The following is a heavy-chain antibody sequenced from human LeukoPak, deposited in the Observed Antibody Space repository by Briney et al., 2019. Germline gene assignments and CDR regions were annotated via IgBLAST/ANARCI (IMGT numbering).Heavy chain of an antibody. V-gene: IGHV3-30*01. CDR2: ISYDGSNK. Sequence: PAGSLRLSCAASGFTFSSYAMHWVRQAPGKGLEWVAVISYDGSNKYYADSVKGRFTISRDNSKNTLYLQMNSLRAEDTAVYYCARDWLRYCSSTSCYTRMDVWGKGTTVTVSS. CDR3: ARDWLRYCSSTSCYTRMDV. CDR1: GFTFSSYA. J-gene: IGHJ6*04. D-gene: IGHD2-2*02.